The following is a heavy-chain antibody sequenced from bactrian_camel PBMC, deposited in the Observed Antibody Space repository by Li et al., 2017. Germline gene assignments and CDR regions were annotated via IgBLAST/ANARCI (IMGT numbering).Heavy chain of an antibody. CDR2: LYTDESKT. Sequence: HVQLVESGGGLVQPGGSLRLSCAASGFTFSNSYVSWVRQAPGQGLEWVSSLYTDESKTYYTDSVKGRFTISQANAKNTMYLQMNSLKPEDTAMYYCALASLYDKYSESWSPLSSSDYSYWGQGTQVTVS. J-gene: IGHJ4*01. D-gene: IGHD2*01. V-gene: IGHV3-2*01. CDR1: GFTFSNSY. CDR3: ALASLYDKYSESWSPLSSSDYSY.